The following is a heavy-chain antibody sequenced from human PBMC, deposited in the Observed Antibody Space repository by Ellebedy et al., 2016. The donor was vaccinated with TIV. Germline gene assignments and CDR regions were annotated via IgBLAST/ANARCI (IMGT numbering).Heavy chain of an antibody. V-gene: IGHV3-11*01. Sequence: GGSLRLSXAASGFTFSDYYMSWIRQAPGKGLEWVSYISSSGSTIYYADSVKGRFTISRDNAKNSLYLQMNSLRAEDTAVYYCARDDYYYYMDVWGKGTTVTVSS. J-gene: IGHJ6*03. CDR3: ARDDYYYYMDV. CDR2: ISSSGSTI. CDR1: GFTFSDYY.